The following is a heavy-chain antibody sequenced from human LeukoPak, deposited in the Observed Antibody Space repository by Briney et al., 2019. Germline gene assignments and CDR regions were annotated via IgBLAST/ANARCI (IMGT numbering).Heavy chain of an antibody. CDR3: GRQNTNAVDV. CDR2: INPSSGRT. V-gene: IGHV1-2*02. D-gene: IGHD2/OR15-2a*01. Sequence: GASVKVSCKASGYTFTGYYMHWVRQAPGQGLEWMGWINPSSGRTNYAQKFQGRVTMTRDTSISTTYMDLSRLRFDDTAIYYCGRQNTNAVDVWGQGTTVSVSS. CDR1: GYTFTGYY. J-gene: IGHJ6*02.